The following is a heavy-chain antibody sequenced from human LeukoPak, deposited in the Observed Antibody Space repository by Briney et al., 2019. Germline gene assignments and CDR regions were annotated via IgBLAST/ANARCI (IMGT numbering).Heavy chain of an antibody. V-gene: IGHV4-39*01. CDR1: GGSISSNSYY. J-gene: IGHJ4*02. Sequence: PTQTLSPTCAVSGGSISSNSYYSGWIRQPPGKGLERTGSIYYSGSTYYNPSLKSRVTISVDTSKNQFSLKLSSVTAADTAVYYCARTRYYYNSRSYGAPYYFDYWGQGTLVTVSS. CDR2: IYYSGST. CDR3: ARTRYYYNSRSYGAPYYFDY. D-gene: IGHD3-10*01.